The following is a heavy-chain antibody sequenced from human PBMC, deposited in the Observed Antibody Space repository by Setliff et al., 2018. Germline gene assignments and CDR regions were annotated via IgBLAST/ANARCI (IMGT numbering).Heavy chain of an antibody. CDR1: GGSISSGDAS. J-gene: IGHJ4*02. Sequence: ASETLSLTCAVSGGSISSGDASWSWVRQPPGKGLEWIGYIYHAGSTYYNPSLKSRVTISVDTSKNQSSLKLSSVTAADTAVYYCARGTYDYYDSSGYYFVDYWGQGTLVTVSS. CDR3: ARGTYDYYDSSGYYFVDY. D-gene: IGHD3-22*01. V-gene: IGHV4-30-2*05. CDR2: IYHAGST.